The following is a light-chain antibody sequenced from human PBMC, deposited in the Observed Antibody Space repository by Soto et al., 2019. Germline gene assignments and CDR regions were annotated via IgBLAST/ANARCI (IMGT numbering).Light chain of an antibody. V-gene: IGLV3-21*02. Sequence: SYELTQPPSVSVAPGQTARITCGGNNIGDKSVHWYHQKPGQAPVLVVHDDSDRPSGIPERFSGSNSGNTATLTITGVEAGDEADYYCHVWDSSSDHWVFGGGTKLTVL. CDR1: NIGDKS. CDR3: HVWDSSSDHWV. CDR2: DDS. J-gene: IGLJ3*02.